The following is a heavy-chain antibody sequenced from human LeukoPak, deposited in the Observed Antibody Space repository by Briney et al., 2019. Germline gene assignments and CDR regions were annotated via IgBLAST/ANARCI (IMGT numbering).Heavy chain of an antibody. Sequence: SETLSLTCAVYGGSFSGYYWSWIRQPPGKGPEWIGYIYYSGSTYYNPSLKSRVTISVDTSKNQFSLKLSSVTAADTAVYYCARALWFGELFYFDYWGQGTLVTVSS. CDR1: GGSFSGYY. V-gene: IGHV4-34*01. D-gene: IGHD3-10*01. J-gene: IGHJ4*02. CDR2: IYYSGST. CDR3: ARALWFGELFYFDY.